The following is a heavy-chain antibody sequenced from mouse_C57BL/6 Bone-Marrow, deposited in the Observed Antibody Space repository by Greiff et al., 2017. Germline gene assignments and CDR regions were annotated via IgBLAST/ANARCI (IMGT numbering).Heavy chain of an antibody. CDR2: LRNTANGYTT. CDR3: ARVRLTGTGCDY. J-gene: IGHJ2*01. Sequence: EVQGVESGGGLVQPGGSLSLSCAASGFTFTDYYMRWVRQPPGKALEWLGFLRNTANGYTTEYSASVKGRFTISRDNSQSILYLQMNALRAEDSATYYCARVRLTGTGCDYWGQGTTLTVSS. CDR1: GFTFTDYY. V-gene: IGHV7-3*01. D-gene: IGHD4-1*01.